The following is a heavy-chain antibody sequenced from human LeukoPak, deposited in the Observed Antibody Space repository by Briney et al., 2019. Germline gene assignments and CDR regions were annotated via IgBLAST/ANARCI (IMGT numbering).Heavy chain of an antibody. CDR1: GYSISSGYY. CDR2: IYHSGST. D-gene: IGHD1-14*01. J-gene: IGHJ6*03. V-gene: IGHV4-38-2*02. Sequence: SETLSLTCTVSGYSISSGYYWGWIRQPPGKGLEWIGSIYHSGSTYYNPSLKSRVTISVDTSKNQFSLKLSSVTAADTAVYYCARWEPYYYYYMDVWGKGTTVTVSS. CDR3: ARWEPYYYYYMDV.